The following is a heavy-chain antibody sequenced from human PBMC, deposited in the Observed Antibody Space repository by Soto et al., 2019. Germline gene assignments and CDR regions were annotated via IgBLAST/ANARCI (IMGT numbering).Heavy chain of an antibody. CDR2: ICGSGSST. V-gene: IGHV3-23*01. J-gene: IGHJ6*02. Sequence: GGSLRLSCVASGFTFSSHHMHWVRQAPGKGLEWVAAICGSGSSTYYADSVKGRFTISRDNSKNTLYLQMNSLRAEDTAVYYCAKGTTFLGELSQSLYYYYGMDVWGQGTTVTVSS. CDR3: AKGTTFLGELSQSLYYYYGMDV. D-gene: IGHD3-16*02. CDR1: GFTFSSHH.